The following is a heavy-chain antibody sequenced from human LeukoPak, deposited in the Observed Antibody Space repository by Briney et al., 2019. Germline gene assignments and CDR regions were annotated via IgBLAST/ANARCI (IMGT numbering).Heavy chain of an antibody. CDR2: IYYSGST. V-gene: IGHV4-31*03. CDR1: GGSISSGGYS. Sequence: PSETLSLTCTVSGGSISSGGYSWSWIRQHPGKGLERIGYIYYSGSTYYNPSLKSRVTISVDTSKNQFSLKLSSVTAADTAVYYCARDLFRMVRGVITYNWFDPWGQGTLVTVSS. D-gene: IGHD3-10*01. CDR3: ARDLFRMVRGVITYNWFDP. J-gene: IGHJ5*02.